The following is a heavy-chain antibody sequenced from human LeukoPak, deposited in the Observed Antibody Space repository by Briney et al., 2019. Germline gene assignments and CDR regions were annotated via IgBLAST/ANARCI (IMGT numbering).Heavy chain of an antibody. Sequence: GGSLRLSCAASGFTFSSYSMSWVRQAPGKGLEWVSSISSSSTYRYYAASVKGRFTISRDNAKNSLYLQMNSLRAEDTAVYYCARTPSGSYLDYWGQGTLVTVSS. J-gene: IGHJ4*02. CDR1: GFTFSSYS. D-gene: IGHD3-10*01. CDR3: ARTPSGSYLDY. CDR2: ISSSSTYR. V-gene: IGHV3-21*01.